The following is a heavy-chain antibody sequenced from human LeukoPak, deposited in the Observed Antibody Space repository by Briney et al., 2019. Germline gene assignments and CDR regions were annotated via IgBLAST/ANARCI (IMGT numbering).Heavy chain of an antibody. Sequence: PGASVKVSCTASGYTFTSYYMHWVRQAPGKGLEWMGGFDPEDGETLYAQKFQGRVTMTEDTSTDTAYMELSSLRSEDTGVYYCATDRWEILDYWGQGTLVTVSS. CDR1: GYTFTSYY. CDR3: ATDRWEILDY. D-gene: IGHD1-26*01. V-gene: IGHV1-24*01. J-gene: IGHJ4*02. CDR2: FDPEDGET.